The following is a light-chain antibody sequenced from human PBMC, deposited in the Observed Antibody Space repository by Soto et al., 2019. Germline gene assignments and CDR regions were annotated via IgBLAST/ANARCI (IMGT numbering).Light chain of an antibody. CDR2: AAS. CDR1: QSISNY. Sequence: DIQMTQSPSSLSASVGDRITITCRASQSISNYLNWYQHKPGKAPKLLIYAASSLQSGVPSRFSGSVSSTDFALIISGLQPEDFASHFCQQSYRNLTLGGGTKVDIK. CDR3: QQSYRNLT. J-gene: IGKJ4*01. V-gene: IGKV1-39*01.